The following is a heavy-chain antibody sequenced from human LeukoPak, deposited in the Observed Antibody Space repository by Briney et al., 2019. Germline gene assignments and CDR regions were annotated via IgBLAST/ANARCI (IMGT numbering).Heavy chain of an antibody. CDR3: VKVLGILYAFDI. CDR1: GFTFDNFS. Sequence: PGRSLRLSCAASGFTFDNFSMHWVRPAPGKGLAWVDGISWNSGSICYADAVEGRFTISRDNAKNALYLEMNSLRPEDTALYYCVKVLGILYAFDIWGQGTMVTDSA. D-gene: IGHD2-8*01. V-gene: IGHV3-9*01. J-gene: IGHJ3*02. CDR2: ISWNSGSI.